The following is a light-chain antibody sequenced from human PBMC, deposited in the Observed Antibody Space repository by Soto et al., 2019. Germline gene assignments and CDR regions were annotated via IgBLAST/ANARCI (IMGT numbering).Light chain of an antibody. CDR1: QDIRKY. Sequence: DIQMTQSPSTLSASAGDRVTITCQASQDIRKYLNWYQQKPGKAPKLLIYTASDLQTGVPSRFSGSGSGITCTFTISSLQPEDIGTYYCQQYDNLPFTFGPGTKVEIK. J-gene: IGKJ3*01. V-gene: IGKV1-33*01. CDR2: TAS. CDR3: QQYDNLPFT.